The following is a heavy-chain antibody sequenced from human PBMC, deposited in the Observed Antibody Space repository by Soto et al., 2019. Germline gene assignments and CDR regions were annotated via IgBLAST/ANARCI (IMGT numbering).Heavy chain of an antibody. CDR1: GFSLSTNGVG. Sequence: QITLKESGPTLVKPTQTLTLTCTFSGFSLSTNGVGVGWIRQPPGKALEWLTIIYWDDDKRYSPSLKSRLTITKDTSRKQVVLTMTNMDPVDTATYFCARGTHSSVAGPYFFDYWGQGNLVTVSS. CDR3: ARGTHSSVAGPYFFDY. CDR2: IYWDDDK. V-gene: IGHV2-5*02. J-gene: IGHJ4*02. D-gene: IGHD6-19*01.